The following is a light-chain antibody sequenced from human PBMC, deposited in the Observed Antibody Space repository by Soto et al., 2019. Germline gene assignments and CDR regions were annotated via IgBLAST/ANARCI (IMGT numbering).Light chain of an antibody. V-gene: IGLV2-14*03. CDR2: EVN. Sequence: QSVLTQPASVSGSPGQSITISCTGTSSDVGAYKYVSWFQQYPGKVPKLIIYEVNDRPSGVSNRFSASKSGNTASLTISGLQAEDEADYYCSSYTRQSTYVFGTGTKVTV. CDR1: SSDVGAYKY. CDR3: SSYTRQSTYV. J-gene: IGLJ1*01.